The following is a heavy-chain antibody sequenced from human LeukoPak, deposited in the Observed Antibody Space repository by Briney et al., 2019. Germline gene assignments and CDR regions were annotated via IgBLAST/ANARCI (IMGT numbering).Heavy chain of an antibody. CDR3: ARADRLHGGPYLIGP. Sequence: ASVKVSCKASGYSFTDFYMHWVRQAPGQGLEWMGWINPNSGGTNSAQKFQGRVTMTRDTSITTVYMEVSWLTSDDTAIYYCARADRLHGGPYLIGPWGQGTLVTVSS. CDR2: INPNSGGT. CDR1: GYSFTDFY. D-gene: IGHD2-21*01. J-gene: IGHJ5*02. V-gene: IGHV1-2*02.